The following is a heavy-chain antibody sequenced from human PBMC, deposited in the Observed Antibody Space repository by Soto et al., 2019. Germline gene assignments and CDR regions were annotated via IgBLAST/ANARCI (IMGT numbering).Heavy chain of an antibody. Sequence: TGGSLRLSCAASGFTFSSYAMSWVRQAPGKGLEWVSAISGSGGSTYYADSVKGRFTISRDNSKNTLYLQMNSLRAEDTAVYYCAKSLGYGSGTKAAGCYYYGMDVWGQGTTVTVSS. CDR2: ISGSGGST. V-gene: IGHV3-23*01. CDR1: GFTFSSYA. CDR3: AKSLGYGSGTKAAGCYYYGMDV. J-gene: IGHJ6*02. D-gene: IGHD3-10*01.